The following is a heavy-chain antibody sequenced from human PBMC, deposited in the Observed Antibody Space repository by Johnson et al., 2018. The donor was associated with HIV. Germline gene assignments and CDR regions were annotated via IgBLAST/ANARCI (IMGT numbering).Heavy chain of an antibody. V-gene: IGHV3-23*04. J-gene: IGHJ3*02. CDR1: GFTFSSYA. CDR2: FSGRGGST. Sequence: VQLVESGGGLVQPGGSLRLSCAASGFTFSSYAMSWVRQAPGKGLEWVSAFSGRGGSTYYADHVKGRFTISRDNSKNTLYLQMTSLRAEDTAVYYCARRWELHSNAFDIWGQGTMVTVSS. D-gene: IGHD1-26*01. CDR3: ARRWELHSNAFDI.